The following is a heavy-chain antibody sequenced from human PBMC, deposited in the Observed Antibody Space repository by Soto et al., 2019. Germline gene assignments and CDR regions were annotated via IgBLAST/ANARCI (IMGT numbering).Heavy chain of an antibody. CDR3: ARVLLQLKTGVEWFSRFDP. CDR1: GDSVSSNSAA. Sequence: SQTLSLTCAISGDSVSSNSAAWNWIRQSPSRGLEWLGRTYYRSKWYNDYAVSVKSRITINPDTSKNQFSLQLNSVTPEDTAVYYCARVLLQLKTGVEWFSRFDPWGQGTLVTVSS. CDR2: TYYRSKWYN. J-gene: IGHJ5*02. V-gene: IGHV6-1*01. D-gene: IGHD2-15*01.